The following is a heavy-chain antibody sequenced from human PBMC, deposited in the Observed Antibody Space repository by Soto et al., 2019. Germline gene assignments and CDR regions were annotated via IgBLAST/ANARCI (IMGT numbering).Heavy chain of an antibody. CDR1: GFTFSSYA. CDR2: ISGSGGGT. D-gene: IGHD1-26*01. J-gene: IGHJ4*02. Sequence: GGSLRLSCAASGFTFSSYAMSWVRQAPGKGLEWVSAISGSGGGTYYADSVKGRFTVSSDDSKNTLYLQMNSLRAEDTAVYYCARQHSGSLDYWGQGTLVTVSS. CDR3: ARQHSGSLDY. V-gene: IGHV3-23*01.